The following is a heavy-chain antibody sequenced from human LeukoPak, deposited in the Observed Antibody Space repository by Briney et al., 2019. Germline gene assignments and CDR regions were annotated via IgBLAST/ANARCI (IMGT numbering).Heavy chain of an antibody. Sequence: GGSLRLSCAASEFTFSSYDMHWVRQATGKGLEWVSTIGTAGDTYYPGSVKGRFTISRENAKNSLYLQMNSLRAGDTAVYYCARGFIAAANTIVWFDPWGQGTLVTVSS. J-gene: IGHJ5*02. CDR2: IGTAGDT. V-gene: IGHV3-13*04. CDR3: ARGFIAAANTIVWFDP. CDR1: EFTFSSYD. D-gene: IGHD6-13*01.